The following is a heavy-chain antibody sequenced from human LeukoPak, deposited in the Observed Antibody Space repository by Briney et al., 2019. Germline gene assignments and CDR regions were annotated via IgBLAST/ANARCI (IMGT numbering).Heavy chain of an antibody. V-gene: IGHV3-23*01. CDR2: ISGDGATT. D-gene: IGHD2-21*02. Sequence: PWGSLRLSCAASGFPFSSYAMTWVRQAPGKGLEWVSSISGDGATTYHADSVKGRFTISRDNAKNTVYLEISILGAEDTAVYYCAKDNVVVTAINPYYFDYWGQGTLVTVSS. CDR1: GFPFSSYA. CDR3: AKDNVVVTAINPYYFDY. J-gene: IGHJ4*02.